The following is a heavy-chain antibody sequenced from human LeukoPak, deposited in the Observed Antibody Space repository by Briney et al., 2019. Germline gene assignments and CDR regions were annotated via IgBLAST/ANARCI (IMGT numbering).Heavy chain of an antibody. CDR1: GGTFSNYS. Sequence: GASVKVSCKASGGTFSNYSISWVRQAPGQGLEWMGRIIPILGIANYAQNFQGRVTITADKSTSTAYMELSSLRSEDTAVFYCARDAYYDSSGYYSSPFDSWGQGTLVTVSS. CDR3: ARDAYYDSSGYYSSPFDS. J-gene: IGHJ4*02. V-gene: IGHV1-69*04. D-gene: IGHD3-22*01. CDR2: IIPILGIA.